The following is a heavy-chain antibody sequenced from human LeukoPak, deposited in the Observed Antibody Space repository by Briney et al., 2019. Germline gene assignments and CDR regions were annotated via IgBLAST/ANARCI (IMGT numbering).Heavy chain of an antibody. D-gene: IGHD6-13*01. J-gene: IGHJ5*02. CDR2: ITPFNGNT. CDR1: GYTFTYRY. V-gene: IGHV1-45*02. Sequence: GASVKVSCKASGYTFTYRYLHWVRQAPGQALEWMGWITPFNGNTNYAQKFQDRVTITRDRSMSTAYMELSSLRSEDTAMYYCAGTSGAAAGTFDPWGQGTLVTVSS. CDR3: AGTSGAAAGTFDP.